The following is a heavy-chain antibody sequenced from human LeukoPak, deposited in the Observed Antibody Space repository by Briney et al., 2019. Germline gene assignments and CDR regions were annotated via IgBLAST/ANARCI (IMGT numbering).Heavy chain of an antibody. CDR2: IYHSGST. Sequence: PSETLSLTCAVSGGSISSGGYSWSWIRQPPGKGLEWIGYIYHSGSTNYNPSLKSRVTISVDTSKNQFSLKLSSVTAADTAVYYCARGLDCSSTSCYRDLDYWGQGTLVTVSS. J-gene: IGHJ4*02. V-gene: IGHV4-30-2*01. D-gene: IGHD2-2*01. CDR1: GGSISSGGYS. CDR3: ARGLDCSSTSCYRDLDY.